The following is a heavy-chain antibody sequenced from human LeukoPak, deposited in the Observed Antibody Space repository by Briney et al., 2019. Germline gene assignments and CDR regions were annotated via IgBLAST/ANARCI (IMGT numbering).Heavy chain of an antibody. CDR2: IFYSGST. V-gene: IGHV4-39*01. D-gene: IGHD2-21*02. CDR3: ARRKDEVTATFDY. Sequence: GSLRLSCAASGFTFSSYAMSWVRQPPGKGLEWIGNIFYSGSTYYNPSLKSRVTISVDTSKNQFSLKLRVVTAADTAVYYCARRKDEVTATFDYWGQGILVTVSS. CDR1: GFTFSSYA. J-gene: IGHJ4*02.